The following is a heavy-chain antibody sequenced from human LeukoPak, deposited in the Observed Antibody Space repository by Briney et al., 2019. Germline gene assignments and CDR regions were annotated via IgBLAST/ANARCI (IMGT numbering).Heavy chain of an antibody. Sequence: ASVKVSCKTSGYTFTNLDINWLRQAPGQGLEWMGWMSPNSGDTGYAQKFQGRVSMTRDTSISTAYMELSSLRSEDTAVYYCASNPPNTGDFYYWGLGSLVTVSS. CDR2: MSPNSGDT. V-gene: IGHV1-8*01. D-gene: IGHD1-1*01. CDR1: GYTFTNLD. CDR3: ASNPPNTGDFYY. J-gene: IGHJ4*02.